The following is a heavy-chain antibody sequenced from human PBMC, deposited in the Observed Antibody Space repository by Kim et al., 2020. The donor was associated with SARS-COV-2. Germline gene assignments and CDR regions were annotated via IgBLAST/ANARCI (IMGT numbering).Heavy chain of an antibody. Sequence: SETLSLTCTVSGGSISSGGYYWSWIRQHPGKGLEWIGYIYYSGSTYYNPSLKSRVTISVDTSKNQFSLKLSSVTAADTAVYYCARWVEGSSWPSAEENWFDPWGQGTLVTVSS. CDR2: IYYSGST. CDR1: GGSISSGGYY. CDR3: ARWVEGSSWPSAEENWFDP. J-gene: IGHJ5*02. V-gene: IGHV4-31*03. D-gene: IGHD6-13*01.